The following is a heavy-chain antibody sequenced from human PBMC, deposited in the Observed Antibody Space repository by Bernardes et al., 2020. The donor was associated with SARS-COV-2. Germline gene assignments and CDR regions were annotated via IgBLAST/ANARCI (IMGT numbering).Heavy chain of an antibody. Sequence: GPTLVKPTQTLTLTCTFSGFSLSTSGVGVGWIRQPPGKALEWLALIYWDDDKRYSPSLKSRLTITKDTSKNQVVLTMTNMDPVDTATYYCAHFYTAEYSSSNSFDYWGQGTLVTVSS. V-gene: IGHV2-5*02. CDR3: AHFYTAEYSSSNSFDY. D-gene: IGHD6-6*01. J-gene: IGHJ4*02. CDR2: IYWDDDK. CDR1: GFSLSTSGVG.